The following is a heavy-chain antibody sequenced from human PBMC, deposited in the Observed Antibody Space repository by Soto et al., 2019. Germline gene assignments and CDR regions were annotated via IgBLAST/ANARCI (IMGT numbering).Heavy chain of an antibody. CDR2: IDPSDSYT. D-gene: IGHD3-10*01. CDR1: GYSFTSYW. V-gene: IGHV5-10-1*01. CDR3: ARQYYYGSGSYYNPDYYGMDV. J-gene: IGHJ6*02. Sequence: GESLKISCKGSGYSFTSYWISWVRQMPGKGLEWMGRIDPSDSYTNYSPSFQGHVTISADKSISTAYLQWSSLKASDTAMYYCARQYYYGSGSYYNPDYYGMDVWGQGTTVTVSS.